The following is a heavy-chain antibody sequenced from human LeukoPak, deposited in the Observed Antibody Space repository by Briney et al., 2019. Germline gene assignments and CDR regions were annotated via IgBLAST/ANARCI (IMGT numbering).Heavy chain of an antibody. CDR1: GGTFSSYT. J-gene: IGHJ4*02. CDR3: ARDPGYSGSSNFDY. V-gene: IGHV1-69*04. Sequence: ASVKVSCKASGGTFSSYTISWVRQAPGQGLEWMGRIIPILGIANYAQKFQGRVTITADKSTSTAYMELSSLRSEDTAVYYCARDPGYSGSSNFDYWGRGTLVTVSS. D-gene: IGHD1-26*01. CDR2: IIPILGIA.